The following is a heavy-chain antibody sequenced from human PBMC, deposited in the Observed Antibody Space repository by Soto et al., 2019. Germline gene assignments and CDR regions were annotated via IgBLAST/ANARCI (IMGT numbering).Heavy chain of an antibody. CDR3: ARDMGSSWDYYYYYGMDV. Sequence: SETLSLTCAVSGGSISSSNWWSWVRQPPGKGLEWSGEIYHSGSTNYNPSLKSRVTISVDKSKNQFSLKLSSVTAADTAVYYCARDMGSSWDYYYYYGMDVWGQGTTVTVSS. V-gene: IGHV4-4*02. CDR2: IYHSGST. CDR1: GGSISSSNW. D-gene: IGHD6-13*01. J-gene: IGHJ6*02.